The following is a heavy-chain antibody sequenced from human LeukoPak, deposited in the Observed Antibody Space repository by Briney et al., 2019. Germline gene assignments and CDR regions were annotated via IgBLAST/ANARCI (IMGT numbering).Heavy chain of an antibody. CDR2: ISYDGSNK. V-gene: IGHV3-30-3*01. CDR1: GFIFSSYA. Sequence: GGSLRLSCAASGFIFSSYAMHWVRQAPGKGLEWVAVISYDGSNKYYADSVKGRFTISRDNSKNTLYLQMNSLRAEDTAVYYCARAVLIAAAPADVWGQGTTVTVSS. J-gene: IGHJ6*02. D-gene: IGHD6-13*01. CDR3: ARAVLIAAAPADV.